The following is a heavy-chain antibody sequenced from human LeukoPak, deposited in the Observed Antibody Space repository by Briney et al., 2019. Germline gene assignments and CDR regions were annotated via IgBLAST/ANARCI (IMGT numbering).Heavy chain of an antibody. J-gene: IGHJ6*02. CDR1: GGSISSGGYY. CDR2: IYYSGST. Sequence: SQTLSLTCTVSGGSISSGGYYWSWIRQHPGKGLERIGYIYYSGSTYYNPSLKSRVTISVDTSKNQFSLKLSSVTAADTAVYYCARGYCSGGSCYSSPEDYYYGMDVWGQGTTVTVSS. D-gene: IGHD2-15*01. V-gene: IGHV4-31*03. CDR3: ARGYCSGGSCYSSPEDYYYGMDV.